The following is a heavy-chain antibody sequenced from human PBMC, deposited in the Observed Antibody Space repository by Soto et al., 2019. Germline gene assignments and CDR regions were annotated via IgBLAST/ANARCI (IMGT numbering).Heavy chain of an antibody. V-gene: IGHV4-30-2*01. CDR2: IYHSGSA. Sequence: QLQLQESGSGLVKASQTLSLTCAVSGDSISSGGYSWSWIRQPPGKGLEWIGYIYHSGSAHYNPSLQSRVTISVDRSKNQFSLDLSSVTAADTAVYYCARGATAGTGLFDHWGQGTLVTVSS. J-gene: IGHJ4*02. CDR1: GDSISSGGYS. CDR3: ARGATAGTGLFDH. D-gene: IGHD6-13*01.